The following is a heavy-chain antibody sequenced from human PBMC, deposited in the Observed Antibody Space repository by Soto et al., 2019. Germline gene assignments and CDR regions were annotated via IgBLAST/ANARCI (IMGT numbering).Heavy chain of an antibody. CDR3: ARSRLWEQHFDS. CDR1: GGSLTSDGYY. V-gene: IGHV4-31*03. D-gene: IGHD1-26*01. Sequence: PSETLSLTCTVSGGSLTSDGYYWSWIRQLPGKGLEWIGYIYYSGSIFHNPFLKSRASISAHSSKRQFSLKLTSVTAADTAVYYCARSRLWEQHFDSWGQGTLVTVSS. CDR2: IYYSGSI. J-gene: IGHJ4*02.